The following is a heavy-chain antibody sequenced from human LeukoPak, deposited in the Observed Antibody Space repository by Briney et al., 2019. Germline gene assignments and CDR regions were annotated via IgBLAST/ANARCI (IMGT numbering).Heavy chain of an antibody. CDR3: ARGLRARLMIVVVITTGDAFDI. CDR2: IIPIFGTA. V-gene: IGHV1-69*06. Sequence: GASVKVSCKASGYTFTSYYMHWVRQAPGQGLEWMGGIIPIFGTANYAQKFQGRVTITADKSTSTAYMELSSLRSEDTAVYYCARGLRARLMIVVVITTGDAFDIWGQGTMVTVSS. CDR1: GYTFTSYY. J-gene: IGHJ3*02. D-gene: IGHD3-22*01.